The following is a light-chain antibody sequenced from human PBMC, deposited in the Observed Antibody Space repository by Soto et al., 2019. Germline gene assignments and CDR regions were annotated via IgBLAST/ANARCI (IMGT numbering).Light chain of an antibody. CDR1: QSVSSSY. J-gene: IGKJ1*01. CDR2: GAS. Sequence: EIVLTQSPGTLSLSPGERATLSCRASQSVSSSYLAWYQQKPGQAPRLLIYGASSRATGIPDRFSGSGSGTDFTLTISRLEPEDFAVYYCQLFGTFGQGTKVDIK. V-gene: IGKV3-20*01. CDR3: QLFGT.